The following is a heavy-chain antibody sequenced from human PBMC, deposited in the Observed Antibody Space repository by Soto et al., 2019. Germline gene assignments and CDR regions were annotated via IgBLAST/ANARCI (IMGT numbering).Heavy chain of an antibody. CDR1: GFTFSSYG. V-gene: IGHV3-33*01. Sequence: QVQLVESGGGVVQPGRSLRLSCAASGFTFSSYGMHRVRHAPGKGLEWVAVIWYDGSNKYYADSVKGRFTISRDNSKNTLYLQMNSLRAEDTAVYYCASDGFSIAAAEKLGVCRDVWGQGTTVTVSS. CDR3: ASDGFSIAAAEKLGVCRDV. D-gene: IGHD6-13*01. J-gene: IGHJ6*02. CDR2: IWYDGSNK.